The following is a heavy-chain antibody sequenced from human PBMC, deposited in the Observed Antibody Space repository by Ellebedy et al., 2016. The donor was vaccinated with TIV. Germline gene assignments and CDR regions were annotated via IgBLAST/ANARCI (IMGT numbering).Heavy chain of an antibody. Sequence: MPSETLSLTCTVSGGSISNYYWSWIRQPPGKGLEWIGNIYYSGSTNYNAALKSRVTISVDPSKNHFSLKVTSVTAADTAVYFCARLWTGISTHFDYWGQGTLVTVSS. V-gene: IGHV4-59*08. CDR2: IYYSGST. CDR1: GGSISNYY. CDR3: ARLWTGISTHFDY. J-gene: IGHJ4*02. D-gene: IGHD3/OR15-3a*01.